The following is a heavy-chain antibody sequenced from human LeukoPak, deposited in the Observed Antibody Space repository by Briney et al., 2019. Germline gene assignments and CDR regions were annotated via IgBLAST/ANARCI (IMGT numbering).Heavy chain of an antibody. CDR1: GGSVSNSSYY. J-gene: IGHJ4*02. CDR2: IYYSGST. Sequence: PSETLSLTCSVSGGSVSNSSYYWGWIRQPPGKGLEWIGSIYYSGSTYYNPSLKSRVTISVDTSKNQFSLKLGSVTAADTAVYYCARQGIQLWFAHDYWGKGTLVTVSS. V-gene: IGHV4-39*01. CDR3: ARQGIQLWFAHDY. D-gene: IGHD5-18*01.